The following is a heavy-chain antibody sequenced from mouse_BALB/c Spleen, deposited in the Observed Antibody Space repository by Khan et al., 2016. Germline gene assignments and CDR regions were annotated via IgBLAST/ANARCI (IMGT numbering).Heavy chain of an antibody. CDR2: KNTYSGES. CDR1: GYTFTNYG. CDR3: ARYRYYYGSSRYFDV. J-gene: IGHJ1*01. Sequence: QFQLVQSGPELKKPGKTVKISCKASGYTFTNYGMNWVKQAPGKGLKWMGWKNTYSGESTYADDFKGRFAFYLETSANTAYLPLNNLKNEDTATYFCARYRYYYGSSRYFDVWGAGTTVTVAS. D-gene: IGHD1-1*01. V-gene: IGHV9-3-1*01.